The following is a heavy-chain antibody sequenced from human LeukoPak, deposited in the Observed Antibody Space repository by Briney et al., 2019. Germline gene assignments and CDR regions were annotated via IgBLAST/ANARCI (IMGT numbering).Heavy chain of an antibody. J-gene: IGHJ4*02. CDR1: VGSISSGGYY. V-gene: IGHV4-31*03. D-gene: IGHD4-17*01. CDR3: ARSGTVTTWNY. Sequence: SQTLSFTCIFSVGSISSGGYYWSWIRQPPGKGLEWIGCIYYSGTTYYHPSLTSRVAISVDTSKNQFSLKLSSVTAADTAVYYCARSGTVTTWNYWGQGTLVTVSS. CDR2: IYYSGTT.